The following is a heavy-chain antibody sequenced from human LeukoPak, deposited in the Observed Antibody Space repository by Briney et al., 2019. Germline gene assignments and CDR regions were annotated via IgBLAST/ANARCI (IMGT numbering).Heavy chain of an antibody. Sequence: GGSLRLSCAGSGFTFGGYGMHWVRQAPGKGLEWVAVISYDGSNKYYADSVKGRFTISRDNSKNTLYLQMNSLRAEDTAVYYCAKDVGAPLGDYFDYWGQGTLVTVSS. J-gene: IGHJ4*02. D-gene: IGHD1-26*01. CDR2: ISYDGSNK. V-gene: IGHV3-30*18. CDR3: AKDVGAPLGDYFDY. CDR1: GFTFGGYG.